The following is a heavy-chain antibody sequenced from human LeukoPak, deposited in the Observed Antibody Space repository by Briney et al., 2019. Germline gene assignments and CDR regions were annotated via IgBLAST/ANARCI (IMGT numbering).Heavy chain of an antibody. V-gene: IGHV4-59*11. CDR1: GGSISSHY. Sequence: SETLSLTCTVSGGSISSHYWSWIRQPPGKGLEWIGYIYYSGSTNYNPSLKSRVTISVDTSKNQFSLKLSSVTAADTAVYYCARVRDRRYYMDVWGKGTTVTVSS. CDR3: ARVRDRRYYMDV. CDR2: IYYSGST. J-gene: IGHJ6*03.